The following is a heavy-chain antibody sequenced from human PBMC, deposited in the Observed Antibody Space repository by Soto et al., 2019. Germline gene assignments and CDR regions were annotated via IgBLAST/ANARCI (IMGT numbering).Heavy chain of an antibody. CDR3: ARSQTTVTSYDY. Sequence: SETLSLTCTVSGGSTSPDYWNWIRQPPGKGLEWIGYVFYSGSTNYNPSLKSRVTISVDRSKNQFSLKLSSVTAADTAVYYCARSQTTVTSYDYWGQGTLVTLSS. D-gene: IGHD4-17*01. CDR2: VFYSGST. V-gene: IGHV4-59*12. CDR1: GGSTSPDY. J-gene: IGHJ4*02.